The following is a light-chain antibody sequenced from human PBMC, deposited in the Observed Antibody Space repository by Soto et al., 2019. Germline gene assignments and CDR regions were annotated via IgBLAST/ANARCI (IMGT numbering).Light chain of an antibody. Sequence: DIQMTQSPSSLSASVGDRVTITCRPSQSIDNFLNWYQQKPGKAPNLLIYAASSLQSGVSSRFSGSGSGTDFTPTISSLQPEDSATYYCQQSYRLPYTFGQGTKVEIK. J-gene: IGKJ2*01. CDR1: QSIDNF. V-gene: IGKV1-39*01. CDR3: QQSYRLPYT. CDR2: AAS.